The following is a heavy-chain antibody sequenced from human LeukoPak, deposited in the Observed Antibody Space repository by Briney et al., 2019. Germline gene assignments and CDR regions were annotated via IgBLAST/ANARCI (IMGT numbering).Heavy chain of an antibody. CDR1: GGTFSSYA. CDR3: ARAIEYYYDSSGYYPDY. V-gene: IGHV1-69*04. D-gene: IGHD3-22*01. CDR2: IIPILGIA. Sequence: SVKVSCKASGGTFSSYAISWVRQAPGQGLEWMGRIIPILGIANYAQKFQGRVTMTRDTSTSTVYMELSSLRSEDTAVYYCARAIEYYYDSSGYYPDYWGQGTLVTVSS. J-gene: IGHJ4*02.